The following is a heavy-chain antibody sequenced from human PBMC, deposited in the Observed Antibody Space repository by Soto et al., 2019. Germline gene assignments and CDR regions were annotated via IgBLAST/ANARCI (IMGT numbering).Heavy chain of an antibody. V-gene: IGHV2-5*02. D-gene: IGHD4-17*01. CDR1: GFSLSTSGVG. Sequence: QITLKESGPTLVKPTQTLTLTCTFSGFSLSTSGVGVGWIRQPPGKALEWLALIYWDDDKRYSPSLKSRLTLTQDTSKNQVVLTMTNMDPVDTATYYCAHDYGERGYFDYWGQGTLVTVSS. CDR3: AHDYGERGYFDY. CDR2: IYWDDDK. J-gene: IGHJ4*02.